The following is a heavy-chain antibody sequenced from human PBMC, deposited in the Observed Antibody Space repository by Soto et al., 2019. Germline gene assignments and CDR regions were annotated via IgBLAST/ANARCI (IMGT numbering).Heavy chain of an antibody. V-gene: IGHV3-7*01. CDR1: GFTFSSYW. CDR2: IKQDGSEK. Sequence: EVQLVESGGGLVQPGGSLRLSCAASGFTFSSYWMSWVRQAPGKGLEWVANIKQDGSEKYYVDSVKGRFTISRDNAKNSLYLQTNSLRAEDTAVYYCVRLVVPAASAFDIWGQGTMVTVSS. D-gene: IGHD2-2*01. CDR3: VRLVVPAASAFDI. J-gene: IGHJ3*02.